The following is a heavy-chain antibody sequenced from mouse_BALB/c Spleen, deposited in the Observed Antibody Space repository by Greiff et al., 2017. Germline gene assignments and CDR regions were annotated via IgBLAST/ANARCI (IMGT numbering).Heavy chain of an antibody. CDR1: GYSFTGYY. CDR3: ARPWYDGAWFAY. CDR2: INPYNGAT. V-gene: IGHV1-31*01. J-gene: IGHJ3*01. Sequence: EVQLQQSGPELVKPGASVKISCKASGYSFTGYYMHWVKQSHVKSLEWIGRINPYNGATSYNQNFKDKASLTVDKSSSTAYMELHSLTSEDSAVYYCARPWYDGAWFAYWGQGTLVTVSA. D-gene: IGHD2-14*01.